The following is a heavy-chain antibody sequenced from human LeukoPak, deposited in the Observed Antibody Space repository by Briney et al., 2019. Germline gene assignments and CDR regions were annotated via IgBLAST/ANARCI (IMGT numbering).Heavy chain of an antibody. V-gene: IGHV1-69*06. Sequence: SVNVSFKASGGTFISYAISWVRQAPGQGGEGMGGIIPIFGTANYAQKFQGRVTITADKSTSTAYMELSSLRSEDTAVYYCARVPLVPPRGYFDYWGQGTLVTVSS. D-gene: IGHD6-6*01. CDR1: GGTFISYA. J-gene: IGHJ4*02. CDR3: ARVPLVPPRGYFDY. CDR2: IIPIFGTA.